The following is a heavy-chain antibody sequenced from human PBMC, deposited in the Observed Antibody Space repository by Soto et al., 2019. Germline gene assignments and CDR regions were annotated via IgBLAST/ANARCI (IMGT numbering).Heavy chain of an antibody. V-gene: IGHV4-30-4*01. D-gene: IGHD2-21*02. Sequence: KTSETLSLTCTVSGGSISSGDYYWSWIRQPPGKGLEWIGYIYYSGSTYYNPSLKSRVTISVDTSKNQFSLKLSSVTAADTAVYYCARDRSGPCCGGDCSIDYWGQGTLVTVSS. CDR3: ARDRSGPCCGGDCSIDY. J-gene: IGHJ4*02. CDR1: GGSISSGDYY. CDR2: IYYSGST.